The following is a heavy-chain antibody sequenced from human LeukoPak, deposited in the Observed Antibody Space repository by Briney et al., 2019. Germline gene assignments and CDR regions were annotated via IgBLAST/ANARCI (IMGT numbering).Heavy chain of an antibody. J-gene: IGHJ3*02. Sequence: SETLSLTCTVSGGSISSYYWSWNRQRPGKGLEWIGYIYTGGSTNSNPSLRSRATISVETSKNQFSLKPSSVTAADTAVYYCARLGGSSWYFDAFDIWGQGTMVTVSS. CDR2: IYTGGST. CDR1: GGSISSYY. D-gene: IGHD6-13*01. V-gene: IGHV4-4*09. CDR3: ARLGGSSWYFDAFDI.